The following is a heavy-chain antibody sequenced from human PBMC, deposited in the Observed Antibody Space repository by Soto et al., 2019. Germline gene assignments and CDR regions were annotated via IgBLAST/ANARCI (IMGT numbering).Heavy chain of an antibody. CDR3: ARHNGDYVYYYYYRDV. V-gene: IGHV4-39*01. Sequence: SETLSLTCTVSGGSISSSSYYWGWIRQPPGKGLEWIGSIYYSGSTYYNPSLKSRVTISVDTSKNQFSLKLSSLSAADTAVYYYARHNGDYVYYYYYRDVCVKGTTVTVSS. CDR1: GGSISSSSYY. J-gene: IGHJ6*03. D-gene: IGHD4-17*01. CDR2: IYYSGST.